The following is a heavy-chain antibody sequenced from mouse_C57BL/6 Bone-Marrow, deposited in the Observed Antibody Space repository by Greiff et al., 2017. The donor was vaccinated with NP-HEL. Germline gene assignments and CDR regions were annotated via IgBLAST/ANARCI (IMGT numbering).Heavy chain of an antibody. CDR2: IWNDGGT. J-gene: IGHJ2*01. Sequence: VQLQESGPGLVAPSQSLSITCTVSGFSLTSYAISWVRQPPGKGLEWLGVIWNDGGTNYNSALKSRLSISNDNPKSQVFLKMDSLQTDDTARYYCARKVITTVYYFDYWGQGTTLTVSS. CDR1: GFSLTSYA. D-gene: IGHD1-1*01. CDR3: ARKVITTVYYFDY. V-gene: IGHV2-9-1*01.